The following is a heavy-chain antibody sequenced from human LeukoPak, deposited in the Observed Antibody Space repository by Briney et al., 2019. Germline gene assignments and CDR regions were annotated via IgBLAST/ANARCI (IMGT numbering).Heavy chain of an antibody. CDR3: AKDRYGGNSVIFSEYFQH. Sequence: VGSLRLSCAPSVFTFSTFAMIWVRQPPGKGLEWVSSISVSGDDTYYADSVKGRFPISRDNSKNTLYLQMNSLRAEDPAVYYCAKDRYGGNSVIFSEYFQHWGQGTLVTVSS. D-gene: IGHD4-23*01. J-gene: IGHJ1*01. CDR2: ISVSGDDT. V-gene: IGHV3-23*01. CDR1: VFTFSTFA.